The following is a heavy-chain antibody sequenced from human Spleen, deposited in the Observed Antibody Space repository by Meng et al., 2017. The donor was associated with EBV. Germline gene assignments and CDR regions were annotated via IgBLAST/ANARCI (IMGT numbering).Heavy chain of an antibody. CDR1: GGSISNRSYY. CDR2: IYYSGST. J-gene: IGHJ4*02. D-gene: IGHD4-17*01. CDR3: ARVPTSVTTQAFFDF. Sequence: LQLQESGPGLVKPSGTLSLTCPASGGSISNRSYYWGWIRQSPGKGLEWIGNIYYSGSTFSNPSLKSRVTISIDTSKNQFSLKLSSVTAADTAVYYCARVPTSVTTQAFFDFWGQGTLVNVSS. V-gene: IGHV4-39*07.